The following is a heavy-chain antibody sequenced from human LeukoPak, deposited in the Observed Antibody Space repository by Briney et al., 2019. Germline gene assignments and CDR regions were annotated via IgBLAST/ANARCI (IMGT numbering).Heavy chain of an antibody. Sequence: PSETLSLTCTVSGGSISSGSYYWSWIRQPAGKGLEWIGRIYTSGSTNYNPSLKSRVTISVDTSKNQFSLKLSSVTAADTAVYYGARTRGYFDLWGRASLVTVSS. CDR2: IYTSGST. J-gene: IGHJ2*01. CDR1: GGSISSGSYY. V-gene: IGHV4-61*02. CDR3: ARTRGYFDL.